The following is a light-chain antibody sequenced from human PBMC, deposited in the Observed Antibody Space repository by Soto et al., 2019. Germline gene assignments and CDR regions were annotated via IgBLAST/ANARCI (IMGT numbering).Light chain of an antibody. J-gene: IGLJ3*02. CDR2: EVS. V-gene: IGLV2-14*01. Sequence: QSVLTQPASVSGSPGQSITISCTGTSSDIGFYNSVSWYQHHPGKAPKLMIHEVSNRPSGVSNRFSGSKSGNTASLTISGLQAEDDADYYCSSYTSSSALGFGGGTKLTVL. CDR1: SSDIGFYNS. CDR3: SSYTSSSALG.